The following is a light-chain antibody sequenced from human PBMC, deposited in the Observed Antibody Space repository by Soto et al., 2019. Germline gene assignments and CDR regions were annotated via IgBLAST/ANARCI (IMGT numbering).Light chain of an antibody. CDR2: DAS. J-gene: IGKJ1*01. V-gene: IGKV1-5*01. CDR1: QSIANK. CDR3: QQYNSYPWT. Sequence: DIQVTQSPSTLSRSVGDRVTITSRASQSIANKLAWYQRTPGKAPKLXIYDASTLDSGVPSTVDGSGLGTDCTRTISSLQPDDVETDDCQQYNSYPWTFGPGTQVDIK.